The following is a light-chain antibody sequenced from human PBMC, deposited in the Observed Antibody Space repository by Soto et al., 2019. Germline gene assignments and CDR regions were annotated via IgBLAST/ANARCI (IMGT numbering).Light chain of an antibody. CDR1: QSVSSSY. CDR2: GAS. J-gene: IGKJ1*01. CDR3: QQYGSSPWT. V-gene: IGKV3-20*01. Sequence: EIVLTQSPGTLSLSPGERATLSCRASQSVSSSYLAWYQQKPGQAPRLLIYGASSRATGIPDRFSGSGSGTDFNITISRLEPEDFEVYYCQQYGSSPWTFGQGTKGAIK.